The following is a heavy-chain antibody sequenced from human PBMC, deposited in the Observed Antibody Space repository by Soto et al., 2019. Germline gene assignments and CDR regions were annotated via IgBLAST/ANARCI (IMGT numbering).Heavy chain of an antibody. J-gene: IGHJ6*02. D-gene: IGHD3-10*01. CDR1: GFTFSSYG. CDR2: ISYDGSNK. Sequence: GGSLRLSCAASGFTFSSYGMHWVRQAPGKGLEWVAVISYDGSNKYYADSVKGRFTISRDNSKNTLYLQMNSLRAEDTAVYYCAKDLLSGGTMVRGVPRLENYYYYGMDVWGQGTTVTVSS. V-gene: IGHV3-30*18. CDR3: AKDLLSGGTMVRGVPRLENYYYYGMDV.